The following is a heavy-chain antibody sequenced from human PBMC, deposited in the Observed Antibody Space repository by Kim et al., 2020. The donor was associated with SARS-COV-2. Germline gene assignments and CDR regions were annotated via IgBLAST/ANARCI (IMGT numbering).Heavy chain of an antibody. V-gene: IGHV4-39*01. D-gene: IGHD3-22*01. J-gene: IGHJ5*02. CDR2: IYYSGST. CDR3: ARGGEYYYDSSGDKDYNWFDP. Sequence: SETLSLTCTVSGGSISSSSYYWGWIRQPPGKGLEWIGSIYYSGSTYYNPSLKSRVTISVDTSKNQFSLKLSSVTAADTAVYYCARGGEYYYDSSGDKDYNWFDPWGNGTLVTVSS. CDR1: GGSISSSSYY.